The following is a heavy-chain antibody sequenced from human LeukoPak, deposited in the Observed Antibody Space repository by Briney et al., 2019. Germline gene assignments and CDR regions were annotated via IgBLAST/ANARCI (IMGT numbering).Heavy chain of an antibody. Sequence: PGRSLRLSCAASGFTFNSNGMHWVRQAPGKGLEGVALIWYDGSNKYYADSVKGRFTISRDNSKNTLYLQMDSLRAEDTAVYYCAKARDNSGYYPAFYYYMDVWGRGTTVTVSS. D-gene: IGHD3-22*01. J-gene: IGHJ6*03. CDR2: IWYDGSNK. V-gene: IGHV3-33*06. CDR3: AKARDNSGYYPAFYYYMDV. CDR1: GFTFNSNG.